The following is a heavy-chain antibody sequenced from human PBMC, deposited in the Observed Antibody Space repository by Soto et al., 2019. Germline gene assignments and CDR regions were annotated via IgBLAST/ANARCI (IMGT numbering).Heavy chain of an antibody. V-gene: IGHV4-34*01. CDR1: GGSFSGYY. J-gene: IGHJ3*02. D-gene: IGHD4-17*01. Sequence: PSETLSLTCAVYGGSFSGYYWSWIRQPPGKGLEWIGEINHSGSTNYNPSLKSRVTISVDTSKNQFSLKLSSVTAADTAVYYCARGHGRTTVGAFDIWGQGTMVTVSS. CDR3: ARGHGRTTVGAFDI. CDR2: INHSGST.